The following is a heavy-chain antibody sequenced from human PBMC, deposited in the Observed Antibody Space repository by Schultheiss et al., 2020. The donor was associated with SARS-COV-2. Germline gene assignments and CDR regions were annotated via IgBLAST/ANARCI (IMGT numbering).Heavy chain of an antibody. D-gene: IGHD2-15*01. CDR3: ARGSQDIVVVVAAPRYNWFDP. J-gene: IGHJ5*02. Sequence: SETLSLTCAVSGGSISSSNWWSWVRQPPGKGLEWIGEINHSGSTNYNPSLKSRVTISVDTSKNQFSLKLSSVTAADTAVYYCARGSQDIVVVVAAPRYNWFDPWGQGTLVTVSS. CDR1: GGSISSSNW. CDR2: INHSGST. V-gene: IGHV4-4*02.